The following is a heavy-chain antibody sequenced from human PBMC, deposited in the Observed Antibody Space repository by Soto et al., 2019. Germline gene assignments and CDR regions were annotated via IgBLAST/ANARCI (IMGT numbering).Heavy chain of an antibody. CDR1: GFTFSSYS. D-gene: IGHD1-20*01. Sequence: GSLRLSCAASGFTFSSYSMNWVRQAPGKGLEWVSSISSSSSYIYYADSVKGRFTISRDNAKNSLYLQMNSLRAEDTAVYYCASDPLSIYKNPNTPDAFDIWGQGTMVTVSS. CDR3: ASDPLSIYKNPNTPDAFDI. J-gene: IGHJ3*02. CDR2: ISSSSSYI. V-gene: IGHV3-21*01.